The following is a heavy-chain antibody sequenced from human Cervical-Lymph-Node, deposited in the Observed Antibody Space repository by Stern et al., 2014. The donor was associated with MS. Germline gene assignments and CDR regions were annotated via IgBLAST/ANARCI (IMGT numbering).Heavy chain of an antibody. Sequence: VQLEESGAEVKKPGSSVKVSCKTSGGTFTSYGISWVRQAPGPGLALVGGIIALIGTAHYAPRIQGRTTITADESTNTAYMELNTLRSEDTAVYYCARDHNWGADHYAMDVWGQGTTVTVSS. D-gene: IGHD7-27*01. V-gene: IGHV1-69*01. CDR2: IIALIGTA. CDR3: ARDHNWGADHYAMDV. CDR1: GGTFTSYG. J-gene: IGHJ6*02.